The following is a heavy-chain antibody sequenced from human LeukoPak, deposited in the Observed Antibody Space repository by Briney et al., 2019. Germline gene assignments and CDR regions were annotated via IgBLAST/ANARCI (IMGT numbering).Heavy chain of an antibody. Sequence: SETLSLTCTESGGSISSDDYYWNWIRQPAGRGLEWIGRIYTTGNTMYNPSLESRVSMSIDTSKNQVSLNVKSVTAADTAVYYCARGGTLFTFFDSWGQGTLVTVSS. CDR3: ARGGTLFTFFDS. V-gene: IGHV4-61*02. J-gene: IGHJ4*02. CDR1: GGSISSDDYY. CDR2: IYTTGNT.